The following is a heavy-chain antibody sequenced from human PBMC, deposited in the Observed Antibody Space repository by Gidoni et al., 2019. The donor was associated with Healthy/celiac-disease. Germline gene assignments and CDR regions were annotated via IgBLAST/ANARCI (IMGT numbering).Heavy chain of an antibody. CDR2: IYSGGST. CDR1: GFTVSSNY. D-gene: IGHD1-26*01. Sequence: EVQLLESGGGLVQPGGSLRLSCAASGFTVSSNYMSWVRQAPGKGLEWVSVIYSGGSTYYADSVKGRFTISRDNSKNTLYLQMNSLRAEDTAVYYCARDSGSYAFDYWGQGTLVTVSS. V-gene: IGHV3-66*02. J-gene: IGHJ4*02. CDR3: ARDSGSYAFDY.